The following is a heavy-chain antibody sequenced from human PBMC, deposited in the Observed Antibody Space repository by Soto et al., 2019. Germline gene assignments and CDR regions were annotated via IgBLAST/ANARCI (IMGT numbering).Heavy chain of an antibody. D-gene: IGHD3-16*01. J-gene: IGHJ5*02. CDR2: MNPSSGNT. Sequence: ASVKVSCTASGYTFTNFEINWVRQAAGQGLELMGWMNPSSGNTGYVQKFQGRVTMTWDTSISTAYMELSSLKSDDTAVYFCARGSFYDYVWGSYQLNWFDPWGQGTLVTVSS. V-gene: IGHV1-8*01. CDR3: ARGSFYDYVWGSYQLNWFDP. CDR1: GYTFTNFE.